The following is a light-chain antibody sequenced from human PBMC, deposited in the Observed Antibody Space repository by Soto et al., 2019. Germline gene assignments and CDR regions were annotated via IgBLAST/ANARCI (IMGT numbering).Light chain of an antibody. CDR2: EVN. J-gene: IGLJ1*01. CDR1: SSDVGYHNY. V-gene: IGLV2-14*01. Sequence: QSVLTQPASVSGSPGQSITISCTGNSSDVGYHNYVSWYRQHPGKAPRLMIYEVNNRPSGVSNRFSGSKSGNTDSLTISGLQAEDEADYYCSSYAGSSNVFGTGTKVTGL. CDR3: SSYAGSSNV.